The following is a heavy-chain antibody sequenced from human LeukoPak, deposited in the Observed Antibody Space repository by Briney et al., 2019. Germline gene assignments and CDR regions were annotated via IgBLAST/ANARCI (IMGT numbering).Heavy chain of an antibody. CDR1: GGSISSSRYY. D-gene: IGHD7-27*01. CDR3: ARTGALGSLYYYYYMDV. Sequence: SETPSLTCTVSGGSISSSRYYWGWIRQPPGKGLDWIGSIYYSGSTYYNPSLKSRVTISVDTSKNQFSLRLTSVTAADMAVYYCARTGALGSLYYYYYMDVWGKGTPVTISS. CDR2: IYYSGST. J-gene: IGHJ6*03. V-gene: IGHV4-39*07.